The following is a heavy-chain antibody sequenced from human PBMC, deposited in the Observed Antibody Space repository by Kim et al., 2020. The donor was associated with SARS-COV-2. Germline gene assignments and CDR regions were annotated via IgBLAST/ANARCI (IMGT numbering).Heavy chain of an antibody. V-gene: IGHV4-59*08. J-gene: IGHJ6*02. CDR2: IYYRGST. CDR3: ARLQGSKYYYGVVV. Sequence: SETLSLTCTVSGGSISSYYWSWIRQPPGKGLEWIGDIYYRGSTNYNPSLKIRVTRSVDTSKNQLSLKPSSGTAADKAGQYCARLQGSKYYYGVVVLGP. CDR1: GGSISSYY.